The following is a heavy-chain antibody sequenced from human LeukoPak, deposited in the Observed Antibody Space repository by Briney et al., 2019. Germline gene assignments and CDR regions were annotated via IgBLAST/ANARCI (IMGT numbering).Heavy chain of an antibody. CDR2: IKQDGSEK. CDR3: ARAPSEIGGYYPEYFRH. J-gene: IGHJ1*01. Sequence: PGGSLRLSCAASGFTFSSYWMSWVRQAPGKGLEWVANIKQDGSEKYYVDSVKGRFTISRDNAKNTVSLQMNSLRAEDTGVYYCARAPSEIGGYYPEYFRHWGQGTLVTVSS. V-gene: IGHV3-7*01. D-gene: IGHD3-22*01. CDR1: GFTFSSYW.